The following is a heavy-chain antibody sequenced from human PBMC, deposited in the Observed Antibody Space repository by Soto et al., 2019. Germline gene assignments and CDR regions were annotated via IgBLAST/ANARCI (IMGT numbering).Heavy chain of an antibody. CDR1: GFNFIFFW. Sequence: EVLLVESGGGLVQPGGPLRLSCAAPGFNFIFFWLHWFRKAPGRGLVWASRINGDGSITNYADSVKGRFTISRDNAKNTLFLQMDSLRVEDTAVYYCVRDSPTNLEDADTVASWFDPWGQGTLVTVSS. V-gene: IGHV3-74*01. CDR2: INGDGSIT. J-gene: IGHJ5*02. D-gene: IGHD5-12*01. CDR3: VRDSPTNLEDADTVASWFDP.